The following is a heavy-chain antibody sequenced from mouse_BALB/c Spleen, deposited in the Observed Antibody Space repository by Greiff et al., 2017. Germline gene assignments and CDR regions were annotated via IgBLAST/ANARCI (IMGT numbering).Heavy chain of an antibody. V-gene: IGHV2-9*02. CDR2: IWAGGST. D-gene: IGHD2-4*01. CDR1: GFSLTSYG. CDR3: ARYGMITTAMDY. Sequence: VQRVESGPGLVAPSQSLSITCTVSGFSLTSYGVHWVRQPPGKGLEWLGVIWAGGSTNYNSALMSRLSISKDNSKSQVFLKMNSLQTDDTAMYYCARYGMITTAMDYWGQGTSVTVSS. J-gene: IGHJ4*01.